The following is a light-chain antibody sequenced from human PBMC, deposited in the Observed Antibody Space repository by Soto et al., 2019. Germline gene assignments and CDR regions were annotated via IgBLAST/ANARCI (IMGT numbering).Light chain of an antibody. J-gene: IGKJ5*01. CDR3: QQRSDWPPIT. Sequence: EIVLTQSPATLSLSPGATATLSCRASQSISSYLAWYQQKPGQSPRLLIYDASNRATGIPARFSGSGSGTDFTLTISSLEPEDFAVYYCQQRSDWPPITFGQGTRLEI. CDR2: DAS. V-gene: IGKV3-11*01. CDR1: QSISSY.